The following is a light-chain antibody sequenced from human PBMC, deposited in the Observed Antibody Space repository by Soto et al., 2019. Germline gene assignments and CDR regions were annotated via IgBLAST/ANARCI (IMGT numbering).Light chain of an antibody. J-gene: IGLJ1*01. V-gene: IGLV2-8*01. Sequence: QSVLTQPPSASGSPGQSVTISCTGTKNDIGVYDFVSWYQHHPGKAPRLIIYEVVQRPSGVPDRFSGSKSGNTASLTVSGLQAADGADYFCKSYAGSTTYVFGSGPKVTVL. CDR3: KSYAGSTTYV. CDR1: KNDIGVYDF. CDR2: EVV.